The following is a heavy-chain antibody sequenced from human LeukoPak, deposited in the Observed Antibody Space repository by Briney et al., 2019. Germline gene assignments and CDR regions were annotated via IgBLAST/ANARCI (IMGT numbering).Heavy chain of an antibody. CDR1: GFTFSSYE. V-gene: IGHV3-48*03. Sequence: GGSLRLSCAASGFTFSSYEMNWVRQAPGKGLEWVSYISSIGSTIYYADSVKGRFTIYRDNAKTSLYLQMNSLRAEDTAVYYCAELGITMIGGVWGKGTTVTISS. J-gene: IGHJ6*04. CDR2: ISSIGSTI. D-gene: IGHD3-10*02. CDR3: AELGITMIGGV.